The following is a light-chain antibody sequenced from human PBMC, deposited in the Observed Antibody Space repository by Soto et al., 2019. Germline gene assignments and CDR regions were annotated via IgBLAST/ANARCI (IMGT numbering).Light chain of an antibody. CDR2: GAS. V-gene: IGKV3-20*01. Sequence: EIVLTQSPGTLSLSPGDRATLSCRGSQSVNSNYLAWYQRKPGQAPRLLIYGASNRATDIPYRFSASGSGTDFTLTITRLEAEDFAVYYCQQYDSTPPTFGQGTKVEVK. CDR3: QQYDSTPPT. J-gene: IGKJ1*01. CDR1: QSVNSNY.